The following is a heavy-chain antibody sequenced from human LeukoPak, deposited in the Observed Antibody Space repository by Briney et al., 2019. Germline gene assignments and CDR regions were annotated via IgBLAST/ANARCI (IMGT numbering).Heavy chain of an antibody. D-gene: IGHD1-1*01. CDR3: ARVVGNRYYYYYYYMDV. CDR2: INHSGST. J-gene: IGHJ6*03. CDR1: GGSFSGYY. Sequence: SETLSLTCAVYGGSFSGYYGSGIRQPPGKGLEGSGEINHSGSTNYNPSLKSRVTISVDTSKNPFSLKLSSVTAADTAVYYCARVVGNRYYYYYYYMDVWGKGTPVTVSS. V-gene: IGHV4-34*01.